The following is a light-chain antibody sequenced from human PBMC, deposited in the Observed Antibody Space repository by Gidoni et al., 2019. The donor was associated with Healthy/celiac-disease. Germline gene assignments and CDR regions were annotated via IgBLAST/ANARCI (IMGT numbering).Light chain of an antibody. V-gene: IGKV1-5*03. J-gene: IGKJ3*01. CDR2: KAS. CDR3: QQYNGYSFT. Sequence: DIQMTQSPSTLSASVGDRVTITCRASQSISSWLAWYQQKPGKAPKLLIYKASSLESGVPSRFSGSGSGPEFTLTISSLQPDDFATYYCQQYNGYSFTFGPGTKVDI. CDR1: QSISSW.